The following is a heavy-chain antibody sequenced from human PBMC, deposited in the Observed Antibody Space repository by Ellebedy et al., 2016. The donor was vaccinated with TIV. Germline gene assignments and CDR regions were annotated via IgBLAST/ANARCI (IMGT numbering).Heavy chain of an antibody. D-gene: IGHD2-15*01. CDR1: GFTFDDYA. CDR2: ISWNSGSI. Sequence: GGSLRLSCAASGFTFDDYAMHWVRQAPGKGLEWVSGISWNSGSIGYADSVKGRFTISRDNAKNSLYLQMNSLRAEDTALYYCAKDHCSGGSCYYFDYWGQGTLVTVSS. J-gene: IGHJ4*02. V-gene: IGHV3-9*01. CDR3: AKDHCSGGSCYYFDY.